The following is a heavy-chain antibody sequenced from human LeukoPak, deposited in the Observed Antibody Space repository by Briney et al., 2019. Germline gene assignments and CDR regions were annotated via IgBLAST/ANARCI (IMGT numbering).Heavy chain of an antibody. V-gene: IGHV1-18*01. CDR2: ISAYNGNT. D-gene: IGHD6-19*01. Sequence: ASVKVSCKASGYTFTSYGISWVRQAPGQGLEWMGWISAYNGNTNYAQKLQGRVTMTTDTFTSTAYMELRSLRSDDTAVYYCARVISVAGTGDYWGQGTLVTVSS. J-gene: IGHJ4*02. CDR1: GYTFTSYG. CDR3: ARVISVAGTGDY.